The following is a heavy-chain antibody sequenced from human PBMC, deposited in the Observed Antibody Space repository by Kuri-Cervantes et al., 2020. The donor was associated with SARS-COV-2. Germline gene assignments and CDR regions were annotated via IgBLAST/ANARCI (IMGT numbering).Heavy chain of an antibody. Sequence: EPLSLTCAASGFTFSSYAMSWVRQAPGKGLEWGPAISGSGGSTSYADSVKGRFTIARNNSKNALYLQMNSLRAEDTAVYYCAQDLGYPAASDAFDIWGQGTMVTVSS. J-gene: IGHJ3*02. CDR2: ISGSGGST. CDR3: AQDLGYPAASDAFDI. V-gene: IGHV3-23*01. D-gene: IGHD3-16*01. CDR1: GFTFSSYA.